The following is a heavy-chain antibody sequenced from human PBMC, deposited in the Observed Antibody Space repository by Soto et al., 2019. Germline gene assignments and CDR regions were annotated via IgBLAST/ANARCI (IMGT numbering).Heavy chain of an antibody. D-gene: IGHD1-26*01. J-gene: IGHJ4*02. CDR1: GGTFKTYT. CDR3: ATWRTYSGSYCFDY. CDR2: IIPMYDSA. Sequence: QVQLVQSGAELKKPGSSVNVSCAASGGTFKTYTINWVRQAPGQGLEWIGQIIPMYDSANYAQRFQGRVTISADKSTNIAYMELSGLRSEDTYLYYCATWRTYSGSYCFDYWGQGTLVSVSS. V-gene: IGHV1-69*06.